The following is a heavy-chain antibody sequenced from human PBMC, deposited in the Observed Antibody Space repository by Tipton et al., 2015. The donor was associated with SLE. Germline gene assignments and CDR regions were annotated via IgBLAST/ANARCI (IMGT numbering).Heavy chain of an antibody. V-gene: IGHV3-30*02. CDR3: ARIGIYYDSSGYLDY. CDR2: IRYDGSNK. CDR1: GFTFSSYG. D-gene: IGHD3-22*01. J-gene: IGHJ4*02. Sequence: SLRLSCAASGFTFSSYGMHWVRQAPGKGLEWVAFIRYDGSNKYYADSVKGRFTISRDNSKNTLYLQMNSLRAEDTAVYYCARIGIYYDSSGYLDYWGQGTLVTVSS.